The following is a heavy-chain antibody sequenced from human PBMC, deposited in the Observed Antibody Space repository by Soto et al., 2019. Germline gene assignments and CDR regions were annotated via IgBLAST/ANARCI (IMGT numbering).Heavy chain of an antibody. Sequence: GGSLRLSCAASGFTFSSYAMHWVRQAPGKGREWVAVISYDGSNKYYADSVKGRFTISRDNSKNTLYLQMNSLRVEVTAVYYCVRGPCRECPLHYWGYGTLVIVSS. D-gene: IGHD2-2*01. CDR2: ISYDGSNK. V-gene: IGHV3-30-3*01. CDR1: GFTFSSYA. J-gene: IGHJ4*01. CDR3: VRGPCRECPLHY.